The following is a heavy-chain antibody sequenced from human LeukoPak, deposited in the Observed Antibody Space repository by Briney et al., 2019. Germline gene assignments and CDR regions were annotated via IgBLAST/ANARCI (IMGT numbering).Heavy chain of an antibody. J-gene: IGHJ5*02. V-gene: IGHV3-9*03. CDR1: GFTFDDYA. Sequence: GGSLRLSCAASGFTFDDYAMHWVRQAPGKGLEWVSGISWNNGPIGYADSVKGRFTISRDNAKNSLYLQMNSLRPEDMALYYCARGNSGSYSQDWFDPWGQGTLVTVSS. CDR2: ISWNNGPI. D-gene: IGHD1-26*01. CDR3: ARGNSGSYSQDWFDP.